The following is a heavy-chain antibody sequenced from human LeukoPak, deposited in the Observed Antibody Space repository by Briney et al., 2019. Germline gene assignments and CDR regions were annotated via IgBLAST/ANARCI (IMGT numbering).Heavy chain of an antibody. CDR3: AREPYSSSPSVEYFDL. V-gene: IGHV4-30-4*08. CDR2: IYYSGST. J-gene: IGHJ2*01. CDR1: GGSFSGYY. D-gene: IGHD6-6*01. Sequence: PSETLSLTCAVYGGSFSGYYWSWIRQPPGKGLEWIGYIYYSGSTYYNPSLKSRVTISVDTSKNQFSLKLSSVTAADTAVYYCAREPYSSSPSVEYFDLWGRGTLVTVSS.